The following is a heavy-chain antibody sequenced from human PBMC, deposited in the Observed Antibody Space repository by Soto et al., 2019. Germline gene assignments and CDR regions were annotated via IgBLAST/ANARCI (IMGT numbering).Heavy chain of an antibody. CDR3: ARGTAVMHYYYYGMDV. CDR2: INHSGST. CDR1: GGSFSGYY. V-gene: IGHV4-34*01. D-gene: IGHD2-8*01. Sequence: PSETLSLTCAVYGGSFSGYYWSWIRQPPGKGLEWIGEINHSGSTNYNPSLKSRVTISVDTSKNQFSLKLSSVTAADTAVYYCARGTAVMHYYYYGMDVWGQGTTVTVSS. J-gene: IGHJ6*02.